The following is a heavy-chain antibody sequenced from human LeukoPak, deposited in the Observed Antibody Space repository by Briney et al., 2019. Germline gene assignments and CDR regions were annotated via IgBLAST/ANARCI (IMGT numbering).Heavy chain of an antibody. J-gene: IGHJ4*02. Sequence: SETLSLTCTVSGGSISSSRYYWGRIRQPPGKGLEWIGSMYYSGSTYYNPSLKSRLTISVDTSKNQFSLKLSSVTAADTAVYYCASQTDYYFDYWGQGTLVTVSS. CDR1: GGSISSSRYY. CDR2: MYYSGST. D-gene: IGHD2-21*02. CDR3: ASQTDYYFDY. V-gene: IGHV4-39*01.